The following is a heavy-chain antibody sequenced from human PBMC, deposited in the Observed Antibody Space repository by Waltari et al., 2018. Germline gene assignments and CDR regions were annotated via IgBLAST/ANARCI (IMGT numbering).Heavy chain of an antibody. CDR3: AREQGPQYSSSSEAFDI. Sequence: QVQLQQSGPGLVKPSQTLSLTCAISGDSVSRNSAAWNWIRQSPSRRLEWLGRTYYRSKWYNDYAVSVKRRITINPDTSKNQFSLQLNSVTPEETAVYYCAREQGPQYSSSSEAFDIWGQGTMVTVSS. D-gene: IGHD6-6*01. V-gene: IGHV6-1*01. CDR1: GDSVSRNSAA. J-gene: IGHJ3*02. CDR2: TYYRSKWYN.